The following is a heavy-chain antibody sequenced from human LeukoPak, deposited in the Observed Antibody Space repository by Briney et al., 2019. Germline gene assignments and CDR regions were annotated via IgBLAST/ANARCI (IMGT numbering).Heavy chain of an antibody. CDR1: GYSISSGYH. Sequence: SSETLSLTCTVSGYSISSGYHWGWIRQPPGKGLEWIGSIHHSGTTYYNPSLKSRVTISVDTSKSQFSLELNSVTAADTAVYYCAKPQTSSSHFYDCWGQGALVTVSS. V-gene: IGHV4-38-2*02. CDR3: AKPQTSSSHFYDC. CDR2: IHHSGTT. J-gene: IGHJ4*02. D-gene: IGHD6-6*01.